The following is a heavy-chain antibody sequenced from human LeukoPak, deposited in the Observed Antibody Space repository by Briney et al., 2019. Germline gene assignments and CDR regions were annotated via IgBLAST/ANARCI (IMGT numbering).Heavy chain of an antibody. CDR3: ARHEVVTARFDY. V-gene: IGHV4-59*06. CDR2: IYYSGTT. CDR1: GGSISSYY. Sequence: PSETLSLTCTVSGGSISSYYWSWIRQHPGKGLEWIGYIYYSGTTYYNPSLESRVTISVDTSKNQFSLKLSSVTAADTAVYYCARHEVVTARFDYWGQGTLVTVSS. J-gene: IGHJ4*02. D-gene: IGHD2-21*02.